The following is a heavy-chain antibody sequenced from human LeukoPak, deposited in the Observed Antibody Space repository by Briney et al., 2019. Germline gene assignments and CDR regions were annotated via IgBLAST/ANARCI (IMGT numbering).Heavy chain of an antibody. CDR1: GFTFSSYA. CDR3: ARKGAAGFDY. D-gene: IGHD6-13*01. Sequence: GGSLRLSCAASGFTFSSYAMSWVRQAPGKGLEWVSAISGSGGSTYYADSVKGRFTISRDTSQNTLYVQMNNLRAEDTAVYYCARKGAAGFDYWGQGTLVTVSS. J-gene: IGHJ4*02. CDR2: ISGSGGST. V-gene: IGHV3-23*01.